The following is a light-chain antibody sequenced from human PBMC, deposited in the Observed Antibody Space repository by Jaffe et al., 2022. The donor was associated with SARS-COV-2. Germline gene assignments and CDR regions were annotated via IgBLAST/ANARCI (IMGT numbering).Light chain of an antibody. Sequence: QSALTQPRSVSGSPGQSVTISCTGTSSDVGDNNYVSWYQQHPGKAPKLTIFDVSKRPSGVPDRFSGSKSGNTASLTISGLQAEDEADYYCCSYAGSYTFVVFGGGTKLTVL. CDR1: SSDVGDNNY. CDR2: DVS. V-gene: IGLV2-11*01. J-gene: IGLJ2*01. CDR3: CSYAGSYTFVV.